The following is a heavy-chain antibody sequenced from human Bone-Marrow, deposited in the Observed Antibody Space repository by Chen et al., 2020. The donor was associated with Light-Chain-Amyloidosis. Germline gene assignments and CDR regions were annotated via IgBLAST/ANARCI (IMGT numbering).Heavy chain of an antibody. CDR1: GYTFTGYY. Sequence: QVQLAQSGAEVKKPGASVKVSCKASGYTFTGYYIHWVLQAPGQGRVWMGWFNPNSWGTNYAQNVQGRVTMTRDTSISTAYMELSRLRFDDTAVYYCARGPLNYGYEFLDYWGQGTLVTVSS. D-gene: IGHD5-18*01. CDR2: FNPNSWGT. V-gene: IGHV1-2*02. CDR3: ARGPLNYGYEFLDY. J-gene: IGHJ4*02.